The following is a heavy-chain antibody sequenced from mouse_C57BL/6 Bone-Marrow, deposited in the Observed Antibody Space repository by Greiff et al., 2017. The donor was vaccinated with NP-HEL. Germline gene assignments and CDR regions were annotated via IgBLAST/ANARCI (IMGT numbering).Heavy chain of an antibody. J-gene: IGHJ3*01. CDR3: ARKGAWFAY. CDR1: GYTFTSYW. V-gene: IGHV1-64*01. Sequence: QVQLKESGAELVKPGASVKLSCKASGYTFTSYWMHWVKLRPGPGLEWIGMIHPNSGSTNYNEKFKSKATLTVDKSSSTAYMQLSSLTSEDSAVYYCARKGAWFAYWGQGTLVTVSA. CDR2: IHPNSGST.